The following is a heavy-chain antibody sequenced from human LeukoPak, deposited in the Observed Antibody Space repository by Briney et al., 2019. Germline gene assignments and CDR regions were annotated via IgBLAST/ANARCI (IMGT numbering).Heavy chain of an antibody. V-gene: IGHV1-46*03. D-gene: IGHD3-22*01. CDR2: INPSGGST. J-gene: IGHJ4*02. Sequence: ASVKVSCKASGYTFTSYYMHWVRQAPGQGLEWMGLINPSGGSTIYAQKFQGRVTMTRDTSTSTVYMELSSLRSEDTAVYYCAARRDYYDSSGYLPLDCWGQGTLVTVSS. CDR3: AARRDYYDSSGYLPLDC. CDR1: GYTFTSYY.